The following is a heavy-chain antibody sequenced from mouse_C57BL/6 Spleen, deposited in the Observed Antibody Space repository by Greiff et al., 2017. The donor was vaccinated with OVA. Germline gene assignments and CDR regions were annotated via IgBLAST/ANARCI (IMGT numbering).Heavy chain of an antibody. J-gene: IGHJ1*03. CDR2: ISGGGGNT. D-gene: IGHD6-1*01. V-gene: IGHV5-9*01. Sequence: EVQLVESGGGLVKPGGSLKLSCAASGFTFSSYTMSWVRQTPEKRLEWIATISGGGGNTYYPDSVKGRFTISRDNAKNTLYLQMSSLRSEDTALYYCARHPQRAGYFDVWGTGTTVTVSS. CDR3: ARHPQRAGYFDV. CDR1: GFTFSSYT.